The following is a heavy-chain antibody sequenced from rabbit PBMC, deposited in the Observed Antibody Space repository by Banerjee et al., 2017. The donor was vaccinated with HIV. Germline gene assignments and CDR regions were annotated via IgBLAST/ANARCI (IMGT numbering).Heavy chain of an antibody. V-gene: IGHV1S40*01. CDR3: ARIDPRYYSSDWDYFNL. CDR1: GFSFSSSYY. J-gene: IGHJ4*01. CDR2: IDTADGRT. Sequence: QSLEESGGDLVKPGASLTLTCTASGFSFSSSYYIYWVRQAPGKGLEWIACIDTADGRTYYASWVNGRFTISSDSAQNTVDLQMNSLTAADTATYFCARIDPRYYSSDWDYFNLWGPGTLVTVS. D-gene: IGHD4-1*01.